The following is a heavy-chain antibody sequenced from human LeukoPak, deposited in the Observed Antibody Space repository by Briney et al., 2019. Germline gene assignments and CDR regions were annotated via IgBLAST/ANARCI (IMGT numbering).Heavy chain of an antibody. CDR3: AREFGLITSH. Sequence: PGGSLRLSCAASGFTFSSYAMSWVRQAPGKGLEWVSSISDNGGSTYSADSVKGRFTISRDNSKNTLYLQMNSLRAEDPAVYYCAREFGLITSHWGQGTLVTVSS. CDR1: GFTFSSYA. CDR2: ISDNGGST. V-gene: IGHV3-23*01. D-gene: IGHD3/OR15-3a*01. J-gene: IGHJ1*01.